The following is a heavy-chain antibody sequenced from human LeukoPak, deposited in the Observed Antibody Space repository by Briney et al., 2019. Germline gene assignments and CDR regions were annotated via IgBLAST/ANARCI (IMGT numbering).Heavy chain of an antibody. CDR1: GYTFTGYY. D-gene: IGHD3-10*01. CDR2: INPNSGGT. CDR3: ATRVGDYYYYYYYMDV. Sequence: SVKVSCKASGYTFTGYYMHWVRQAPGQGLEWMGWINPNSGGTNYAQKFQGRVTMTRDTSISTAYMELSRLRSDDTAVYYCATRVGDYYYYYYYMDVWGKGTTVTVSS. J-gene: IGHJ6*03. V-gene: IGHV1-2*02.